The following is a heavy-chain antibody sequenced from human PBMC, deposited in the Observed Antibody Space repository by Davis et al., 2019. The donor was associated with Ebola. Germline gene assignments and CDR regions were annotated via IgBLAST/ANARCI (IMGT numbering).Heavy chain of an antibody. J-gene: IGHJ4*02. V-gene: IGHV4-34*01. D-gene: IGHD3-22*01. CDR2: INQSGST. CDR1: GGSFSGYY. CDR3: ASAYDSSGYYWIYFDY. Sequence: SETLSLTCAVYGGSFSGYYWSWIRQPPGKGLEWIGEINQSGSTIYNPSLKSRVTISVDTSKNQFSLKLSSVTAADTAVYYCASAYDSSGYYWIYFDYWGQGTLVTVSS.